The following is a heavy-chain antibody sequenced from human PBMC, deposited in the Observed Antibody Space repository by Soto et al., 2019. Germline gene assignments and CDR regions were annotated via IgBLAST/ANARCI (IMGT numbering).Heavy chain of an antibody. CDR3: ARGAVREVKQLDRIDP. CDR2: IYYSGST. Sequence: SEMTCHTHAFACGYISHVDYYWSWIRQPPGKGLEWIGYIYYSGSTYYNPSLKSRVTISVDTSKNQFSLKLSSVTAADTAVYYCARGAVREVKQLDRIDPWGQGTLVTVSS. D-gene: IGHD3-10*01. J-gene: IGHJ5*02. V-gene: IGHV4-30-4*01. CDR1: CGYISHVDYY.